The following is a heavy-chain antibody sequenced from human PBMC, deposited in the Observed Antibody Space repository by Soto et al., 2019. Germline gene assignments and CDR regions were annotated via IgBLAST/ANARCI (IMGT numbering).Heavy chain of an antibody. CDR2: ISTDNGNT. Sequence: ASVKVSCKASGYTFTSSGISWVRQAPGQGLEWMGWISTDNGNTNYAQHLQGRVSMTTDTSTSTAYMDLRSLRSDDTAVYYCARANMGSERHHWDGMDVWGQGTTVTVSS. J-gene: IGHJ6*02. D-gene: IGHD3-10*01. V-gene: IGHV1-18*01. CDR1: GYTFTSSG. CDR3: ARANMGSERHHWDGMDV.